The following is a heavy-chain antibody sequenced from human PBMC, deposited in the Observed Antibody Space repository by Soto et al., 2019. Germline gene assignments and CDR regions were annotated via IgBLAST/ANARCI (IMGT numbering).Heavy chain of an antibody. D-gene: IGHD3-3*01. Sequence: GGSLRLSCAASGFTFSSYAMSWVRQAPGKELEWVSAISGSGGSTYYADSVKGRFTISRDNSKNTLYLQMNSLRAEDTAVYYCAKDRRFLEWLPFDYWGQGTLVTVSS. CDR3: AKDRRFLEWLPFDY. CDR1: GFTFSSYA. CDR2: ISGSGGST. J-gene: IGHJ4*02. V-gene: IGHV3-23*01.